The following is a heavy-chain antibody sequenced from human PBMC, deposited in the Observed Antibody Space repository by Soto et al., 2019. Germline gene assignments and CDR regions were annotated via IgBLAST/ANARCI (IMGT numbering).Heavy chain of an antibody. J-gene: IGHJ4*02. D-gene: IGHD6-19*01. CDR2: VSHDGRNT. V-gene: IGHV3-30*18. CDR1: GFTFSDYA. CDR3: AKGGRQWLVTSDFNY. Sequence: VQLVESGGGVVQPGRSLRLSCAASGFTFSDYAMHWVRQAPGKGLEWVAVVSHDGRNTHYADSVKGRFTISRDSSKNTDSLEMTSLRAEDTPVYYCAKGGRQWLVTSDFNYWGQGALVTVSS.